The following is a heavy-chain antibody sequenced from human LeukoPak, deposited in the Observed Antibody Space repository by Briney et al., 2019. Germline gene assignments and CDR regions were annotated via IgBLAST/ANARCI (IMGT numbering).Heavy chain of an antibody. CDR3: ARVSSGYYGYYFDY. D-gene: IGHD3-22*01. V-gene: IGHV3-20*04. Sequence: GGSLRLSRAASGFTFSRFTMNWVRQAPGKGLEWVSGINWNGGSTGYADSVKGRFTISRDNAKNSLYLQMNSLRAEDTALYYCARVSSGYYGYYFDYWGQGTLVTVSS. CDR2: INWNGGST. CDR1: GFTFSRFT. J-gene: IGHJ4*02.